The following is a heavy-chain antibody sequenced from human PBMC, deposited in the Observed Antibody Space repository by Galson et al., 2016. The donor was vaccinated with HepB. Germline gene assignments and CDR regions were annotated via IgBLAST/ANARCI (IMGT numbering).Heavy chain of an antibody. Sequence: SLRLSCAASGFSFSSCAMHWVRQAPGKGLECITLIWNDASETKYADSVRGRFTISRDNSANRLYLQMNSLRADDTAVYYCARALGRGAYLIDSWGQGTLVTVSS. D-gene: IGHD3-16*01. CDR3: ARALGRGAYLIDS. CDR1: GFSFSSCA. J-gene: IGHJ4*02. V-gene: IGHV3-33*01. CDR2: IWNDASET.